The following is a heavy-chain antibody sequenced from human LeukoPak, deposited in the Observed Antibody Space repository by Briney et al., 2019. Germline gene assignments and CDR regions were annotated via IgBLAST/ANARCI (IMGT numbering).Heavy chain of an antibody. J-gene: IGHJ4*02. Sequence: GGSLRLSCAASGFTFSSYGIHWVRQAPGKGLEWVAVISYDGSNRYYADSVKGRFTISRDDSKNTLYLQMNRLRVEDAAVYYCARAPVTSCRGAFCYPFDYWGQGTLVTVSS. V-gene: IGHV3-30*03. CDR2: ISYDGSNR. CDR3: ARAPVTSCRGAFCYPFDY. CDR1: GFTFSSYG. D-gene: IGHD2-15*01.